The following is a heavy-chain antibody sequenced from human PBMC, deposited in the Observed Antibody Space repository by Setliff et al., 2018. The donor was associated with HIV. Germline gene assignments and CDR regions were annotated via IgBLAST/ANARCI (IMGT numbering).Heavy chain of an antibody. D-gene: IGHD3-22*01. V-gene: IGHV4-39*02. CDR3: ARLMHYYDSFWVLWRENYFDS. J-gene: IGHJ4*01. Sequence: SETLSLTCTVSGGSITTSTFYWGWIRQPPGKGLEWIGSIYYSGSTYYNPSLQSRLTITQHTSKNHFSLSLSSVTAADTAVYYCARLMHYYDSFWVLWRENYFDSWGRGTLVTVSS. CDR1: GGSITTSTFY. CDR2: IYYSGST.